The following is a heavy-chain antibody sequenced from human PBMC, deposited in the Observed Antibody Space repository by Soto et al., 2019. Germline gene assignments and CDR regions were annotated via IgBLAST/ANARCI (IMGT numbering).Heavy chain of an antibody. V-gene: IGHV3-23*01. D-gene: IGHD6-13*01. Sequence: GGSLRLSCAASGFTFSSYAMSWVRQAPGKGLEWVSAISGSGGSTYYADSVKGRFTISRDNSKNTLYLQMNSLRAEDTAVYYCARDVSIAAAVNRRYYFDYWGQGTLVTVSS. CDR1: GFTFSSYA. CDR3: ARDVSIAAAVNRRYYFDY. CDR2: ISGSGGST. J-gene: IGHJ4*02.